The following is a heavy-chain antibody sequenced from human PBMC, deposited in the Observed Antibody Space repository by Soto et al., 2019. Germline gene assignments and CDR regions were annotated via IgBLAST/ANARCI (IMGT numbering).Heavy chain of an antibody. D-gene: IGHD3-10*01. CDR3: ARQSAKYYYGSARFDP. J-gene: IGHJ5*02. CDR1: GYSFTSYW. Sequence: PGESLKISCKGSGYSFTSYWISWVRQMPGKGLGWMGRIDPSDSYTNYSPSFQGHVTISADKSISTAYLQWSSLKASDTAMYYCARQSAKYYYGSARFDPWGQGTLVTISS. V-gene: IGHV5-10-1*01. CDR2: IDPSDSYT.